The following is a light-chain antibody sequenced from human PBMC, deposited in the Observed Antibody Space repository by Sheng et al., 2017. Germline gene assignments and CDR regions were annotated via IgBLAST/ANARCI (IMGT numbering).Light chain of an antibody. CDR3: QYYSNLLFT. CDR2: GAS. J-gene: IGKJ3*01. V-gene: IGKV3-15*01. CDR1: QSVGGN. Sequence: ETVVTQSPVTLSVSLGERATLSCRASQSVGGNLAWYQQKPGQAPSLLIYGASIRATDIPDRFSGSGSGTEFTLTISSLQPEDFGTYYCQYYSNLLFTFGPGTKVDVK.